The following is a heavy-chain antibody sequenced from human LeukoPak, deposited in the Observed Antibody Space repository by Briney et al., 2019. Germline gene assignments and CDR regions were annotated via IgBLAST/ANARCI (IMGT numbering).Heavy chain of an antibody. J-gene: IGHJ5*02. CDR3: ARRVVHWNYFLPNNWFDP. CDR1: GGSFSGYY. Sequence: SETLSLTCAVYGGSFSGYYWSWIRQPPGKGLEWIGEINHSGSTNYNPSLKSRVTISVDTSKNQFSLKLSSVTAADTAVYYCARRVVHWNYFLPNNWFDPWGQGTLVTVSS. V-gene: IGHV4-34*01. CDR2: INHSGST. D-gene: IGHD1-7*01.